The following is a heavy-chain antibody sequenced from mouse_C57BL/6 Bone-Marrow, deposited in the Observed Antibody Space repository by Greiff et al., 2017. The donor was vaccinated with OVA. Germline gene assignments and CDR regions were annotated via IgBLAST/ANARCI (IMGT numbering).Heavy chain of an antibody. V-gene: IGHV1-50*01. CDR2: IDPSDSYT. CDR3: AREGDWYFDV. CDR1: GYTFTSYW. Sequence: QVQLKQPGAELVKPGASVKLSCKASGYTFTSYWMQWVKQRPGQGLEWIGEIDPSDSYTNYNQKFKGKATLTVDTSSSTAYMQLSSLTSEDSAVYYCAREGDWYFDVWGTGTTVTVSS. J-gene: IGHJ1*03.